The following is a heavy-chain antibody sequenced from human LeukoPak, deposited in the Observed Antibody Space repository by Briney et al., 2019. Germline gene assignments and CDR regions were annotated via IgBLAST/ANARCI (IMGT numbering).Heavy chain of an antibody. CDR2: ISGSGGST. V-gene: IGHV3-23*01. Sequence: GGSLRLSCAASGFTFSSYAMSWVRQAPGKGLEWVSAISGSGGSTYYADSVKGRFTISRDNSKNTLYLQMNSLRAEDTAVYYCVKDMVRGVIISPEYYYYYYGMDVWGQGTTVTVSS. D-gene: IGHD3-10*01. CDR3: VKDMVRGVIISPEYYYYYYGMDV. J-gene: IGHJ6*02. CDR1: GFTFSSYA.